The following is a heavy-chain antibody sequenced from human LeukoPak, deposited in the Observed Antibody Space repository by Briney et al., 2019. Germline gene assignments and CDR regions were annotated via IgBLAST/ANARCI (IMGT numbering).Heavy chain of an antibody. CDR3: TRDYYYRMDV. V-gene: IGHV3-74*01. CDR1: GFTFSDNW. Sequence: PGGSLRLSCAASGFTFSDNWMHWVCQAPGKGLVWVSRIEGDGTGTVYADSVKGRFTISRDNAKNTLYLQMNSLRAEDTAVYYCTRDYYYRMDVWGKGTTVTVSS. J-gene: IGHJ6*04. CDR2: IEGDGTGT.